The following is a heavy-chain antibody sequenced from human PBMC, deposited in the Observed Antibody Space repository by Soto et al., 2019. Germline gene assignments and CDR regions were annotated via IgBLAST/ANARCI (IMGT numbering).Heavy chain of an antibody. CDR1: GFTFSSYR. V-gene: IGHV3-21*01. Sequence: PGGSLRLSFAPPGFTFSSYRMNWVPQAPGKGLEWVSSISSSSSYIYYADSVKGRFTISRDNAKNSLYLQMNSLRAEDTAVYYCARDFYDFWSAISDYWGQGTLVTVSS. J-gene: IGHJ4*02. CDR2: ISSSSSYI. D-gene: IGHD3-3*01. CDR3: ARDFYDFWSAISDY.